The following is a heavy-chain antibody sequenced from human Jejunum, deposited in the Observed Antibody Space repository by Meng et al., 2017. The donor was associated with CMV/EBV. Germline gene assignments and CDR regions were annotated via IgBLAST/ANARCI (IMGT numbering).Heavy chain of an antibody. V-gene: IGHV4-4*07. CDR3: ARGYSSDWYDY. Sequence: QVHLQGAGPGLVKPSETLSLICTVSGGSINNYYWNWIRQSAGKGLEWIGRIYTSGSTNYNPSLQSRVTMSVDTSKNQFSLKLTSVTAADTAVYYCARGYSSDWYDYWGQGALVTVSS. D-gene: IGHD6-19*01. J-gene: IGHJ4*02. CDR2: IYTSGST. CDR1: GGSINNYY.